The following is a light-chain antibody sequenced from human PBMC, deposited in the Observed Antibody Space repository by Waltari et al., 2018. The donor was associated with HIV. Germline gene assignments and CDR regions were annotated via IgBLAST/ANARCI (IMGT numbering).Light chain of an antibody. Sequence: ELVLTQSPGTVSLSTGERATLSCRASQSVSRNYVAWYQHKPGQAPRLLIYGASNRAAGIPDRFSGSGSGTDFTLTISRLEPEDFAVYYCQQYGGSALFTFGPGTKVEIK. V-gene: IGKV3-20*01. CDR2: GAS. CDR1: QSVSRNY. J-gene: IGKJ3*01. CDR3: QQYGGSALFT.